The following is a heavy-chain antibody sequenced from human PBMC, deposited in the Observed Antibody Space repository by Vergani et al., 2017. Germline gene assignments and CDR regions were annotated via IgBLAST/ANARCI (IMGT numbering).Heavy chain of an antibody. D-gene: IGHD4-17*01. Sequence: VQLVESGGGLVQPGGSLRLSCAASGFSFSSYWMQWVRQAPGKGLVWVSRINSDGSSTSYADSVKGRFTISRDNAKNTLYLHMNSLRAEDTAVYYCAKDLDGDYVSQFDYWGQGTLVTVSS. V-gene: IGHV3-74*01. CDR2: INSDGSST. CDR1: GFSFSSYW. CDR3: AKDLDGDYVSQFDY. J-gene: IGHJ4*02.